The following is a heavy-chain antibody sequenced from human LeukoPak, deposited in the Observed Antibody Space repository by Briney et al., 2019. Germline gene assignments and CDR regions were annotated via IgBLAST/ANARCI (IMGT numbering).Heavy chain of an antibody. CDR2: IYSGGST. CDR3: ARGPDYYYYGMDV. J-gene: IGHJ6*02. CDR1: GFTVSSNY. V-gene: IGHV3-66*01. Sequence: GGSLRLSCAASGFTVSSNYMSWVRQPPGKGLEWVSVIYSGGSTFYADSVKGRFTISRDNSENTLYLQMNSLRAEDTAVYYCARGPDYYYYGMDVWGQGTTVNVSS.